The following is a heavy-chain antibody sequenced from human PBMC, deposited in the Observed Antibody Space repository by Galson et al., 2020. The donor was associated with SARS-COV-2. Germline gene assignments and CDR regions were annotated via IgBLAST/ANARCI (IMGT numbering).Heavy chain of an antibody. CDR2: NYYSESK. D-gene: IGHD3-9*01. CDR1: GGSIRNSSYY. V-gene: IGHV4-39*01. CDR3: ARQILTGYYSFYYFDY. Sequence: SEPLSLTCTVSGGSIRNSSYYLGWDRQPPGKGLEWIGSNYYSESKHVNPALPDRLTMSVDTSKNQFSLKLSSVTAADTAVYYCARQILTGYYSFYYFDYWGQGTLVTVSS. J-gene: IGHJ4*02.